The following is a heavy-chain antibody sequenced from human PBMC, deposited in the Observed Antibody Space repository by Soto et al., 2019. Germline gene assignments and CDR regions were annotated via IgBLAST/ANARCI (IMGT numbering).Heavy chain of an antibody. CDR2: IYPSDSDT. J-gene: IGHJ4*02. V-gene: IGHV5-51*01. CDR1: GYNFPTYW. CDR3: XXXXXXXXXXXXX. Sequence: GESLKISCKGSGYNFPTYWIGWVRQMPGKGLECMGIIYPSDSDTRYSPSFQGQVTISADKSISTAYLQWTSLKASDTAMYYXXXXXXXXXXXXXXWGLGTLVTVSS.